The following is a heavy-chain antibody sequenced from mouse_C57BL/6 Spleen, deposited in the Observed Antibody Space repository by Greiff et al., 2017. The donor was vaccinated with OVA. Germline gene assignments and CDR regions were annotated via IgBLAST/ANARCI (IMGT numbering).Heavy chain of an antibody. CDR2: IDPENGDT. J-gene: IGHJ1*03. CDR1: GFNIKDDY. V-gene: IGHV14-4*01. CDR3: TTGRSYWYFDV. Sequence: EVQLQQSGAELVRPGASVKLSCTASGFNIKDDYMHWVKQRPEQGLEWLGWIDPENGDTEYASQFQGKATITADTSSNTAYLQLSSLTSEDTAVYYCTTGRSYWYFDVWGTGTTVTVSS.